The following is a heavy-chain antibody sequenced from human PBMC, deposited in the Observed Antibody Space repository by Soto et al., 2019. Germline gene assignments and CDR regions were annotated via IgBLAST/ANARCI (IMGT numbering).Heavy chain of an antibody. Sequence: ASVKVSCKASGYTFTSYGISWVRQAPGQGLEWMGWISPYNANTNYAQKVQGRVTMTTDTSTSTAYMELTSLRSDDTAVYYCARNHYDSRRVNWFDPWRQGTLVTVSS. CDR2: ISPYNANT. V-gene: IGHV1-18*04. CDR3: ARNHYDSRRVNWFDP. CDR1: GYTFTSYG. D-gene: IGHD3-22*01. J-gene: IGHJ5*02.